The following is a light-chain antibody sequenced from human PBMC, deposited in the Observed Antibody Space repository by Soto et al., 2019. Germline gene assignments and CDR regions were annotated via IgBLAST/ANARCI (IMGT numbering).Light chain of an antibody. V-gene: IGKV3-20*01. CDR3: QQYGSSPYT. CDR1: QNFGNTF. CDR2: DAS. J-gene: IGKJ2*01. Sequence: ETVLTQSPGTLSLSPGERATLSCRASQNFGNTFLAWYQQKPGQAPRLLIYDASDRATGIPDRFSGSGSGTDFTLTISRLEPEDFAVYYCQQYGSSPYTFGQGTKREIK.